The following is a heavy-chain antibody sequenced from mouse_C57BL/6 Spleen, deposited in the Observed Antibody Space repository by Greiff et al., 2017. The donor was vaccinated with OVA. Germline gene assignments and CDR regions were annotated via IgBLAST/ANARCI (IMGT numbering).Heavy chain of an antibody. CDR1: GYTFTSYT. V-gene: IGHV1-4*01. CDR2: INPSSGYT. Sequence: VKRVESGAELARPGASVKMSCKASGYTFTSYTMHWVKQRPGQGLEWIGYINPSSGYTKYTQKFKDQATLTADKSSSTAYMQLSSLTSEHSAVYYCAREETAPLDSWGKGTPLT. D-gene: IGHD4-1*01. J-gene: IGHJ2*01. CDR3: AREETAPLDS.